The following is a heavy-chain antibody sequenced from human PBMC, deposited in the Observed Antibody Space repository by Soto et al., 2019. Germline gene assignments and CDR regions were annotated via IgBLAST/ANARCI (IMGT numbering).Heavy chain of an antibody. CDR1: GFTFSSYA. V-gene: IGHV3-23*01. D-gene: IGHD3-10*01. J-gene: IGHJ4*02. CDR2: ISPSGRTT. CDR3: AKDRAAMVQGVVIDY. Sequence: GGSLRLSCAVSGFTFSSYAMSWVRQAPGKGLEWVSAISPSGRTTYYADSVKGRFTISRDNSKNTLYLQTNSLRAEDTAVYYCAKDRAAMVQGVVIDYWGQGTLVTVSS.